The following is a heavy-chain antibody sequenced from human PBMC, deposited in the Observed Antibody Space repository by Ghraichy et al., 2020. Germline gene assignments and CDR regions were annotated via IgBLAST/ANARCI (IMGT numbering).Heavy chain of an antibody. CDR1: GGSFSGYY. J-gene: IGHJ4*02. CDR2: INHSGST. CDR3: ACLLGRAPLGWADY. Sequence: SETLSLTCAVYGGSFSGYYWSWIRQPPGKGLEWIGEINHSGSTNYNPSLKSRVTISVDTSKNQFSLKLSSVTAADTAVYYCACLLGRAPLGWADYWGQGTLVTVSS. V-gene: IGHV4-34*01. D-gene: IGHD1-26*01.